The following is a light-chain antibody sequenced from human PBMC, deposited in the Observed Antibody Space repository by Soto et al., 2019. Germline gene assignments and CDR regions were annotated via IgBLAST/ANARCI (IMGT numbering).Light chain of an antibody. CDR3: QTWGTGSNYV. Sequence: QSVLTQSPSASASLGASVKLTCTLSSAHSGDAIAGHQQQPEQGTPHLMKVNSDGSHTKGDGIPDRFSGSSSGAERYLIISSLHSEEEADYYCQTWGTGSNYVFGTGTKVTVL. CDR1: SAHSGDA. V-gene: IGLV4-69*01. J-gene: IGLJ1*01. CDR2: VNSDGSH.